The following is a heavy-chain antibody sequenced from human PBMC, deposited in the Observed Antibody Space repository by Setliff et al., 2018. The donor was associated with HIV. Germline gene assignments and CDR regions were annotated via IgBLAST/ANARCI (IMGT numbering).Heavy chain of an antibody. CDR1: GFTVSSNY. CDR3: AKEKAAAGTTPLDY. Sequence: PGGSLRLSCAASGFTVSSNYMSWVRQAPGKGLEWVSVIYSGGSTYYADSVKGRFTISRDNSKNTLYLQMNSLRAEDTAVYYCAKEKAAAGTTPLDYWGQGTLVTVSS. CDR2: IYSGGST. V-gene: IGHV3-53*05. D-gene: IGHD6-13*01. J-gene: IGHJ4*02.